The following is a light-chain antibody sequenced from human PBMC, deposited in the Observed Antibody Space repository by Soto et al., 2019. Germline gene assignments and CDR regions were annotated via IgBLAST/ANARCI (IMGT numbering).Light chain of an antibody. J-gene: IGLJ1*01. CDR1: SSDVGGYNY. V-gene: IGLV2-8*01. CDR2: EVS. Sequence: QSVLTQPPSASGSPGQSVAISCTGTSSDVGGYNYVSWYQQHPGKAPKLMIYEVSKRPSGVPDRFSGSKSGNTASLTVSGLQAEDEADYYCSSYAGSSNYVFGTGNKVTVL. CDR3: SSYAGSSNYV.